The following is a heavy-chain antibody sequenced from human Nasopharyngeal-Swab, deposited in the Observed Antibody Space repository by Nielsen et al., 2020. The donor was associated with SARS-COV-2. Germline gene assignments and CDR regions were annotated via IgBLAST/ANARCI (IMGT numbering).Heavy chain of an antibody. Sequence: WVRQAPGQGIEWMGRFNPNSGGTNYAQKFQGRVTMTRDTSISTAYMELSRLRSDDTAVYYCARSQRPYYDFWSGYYAPHDAFDIWGQGTMVTVSS. D-gene: IGHD3-3*01. CDR2: FNPNSGGT. J-gene: IGHJ3*02. CDR3: ARSQRPYYDFWSGYYAPHDAFDI. V-gene: IGHV1-2*06.